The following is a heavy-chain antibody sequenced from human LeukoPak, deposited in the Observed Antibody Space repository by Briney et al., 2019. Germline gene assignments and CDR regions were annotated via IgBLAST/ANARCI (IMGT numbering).Heavy chain of an antibody. J-gene: IGHJ4*02. V-gene: IGHV3-30*02. CDR2: IRYDGSNQ. D-gene: IGHD6-13*01. Sequence: PGGSLRLSCAASGFTFSSYGMHWVRQAPGKGLEWVAFIRYDGSNQYSADSVKGRFTIPRDNSKNTLYLQMNSLRAEDTAVYYCAKDHFGSSWPYYIDYWGQGTLVTVSS. CDR1: GFTFSSYG. CDR3: AKDHFGSSWPYYIDY.